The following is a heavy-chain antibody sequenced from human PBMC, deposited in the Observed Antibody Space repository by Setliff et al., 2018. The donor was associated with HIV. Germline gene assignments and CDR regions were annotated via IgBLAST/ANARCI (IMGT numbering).Heavy chain of an antibody. J-gene: IGHJ5*02. V-gene: IGHV1-69*01. CDR2: VTPILHTT. Sequence: SFPSSFSPFLPSFFTWVRQAPGQGLELMGGVTPILHTTNYAQKFQGRVTITADESDESTSTAYMELSSLRSEDTAVYYCVAATTEGFDPWGQGTLVTVSS. CDR3: VAATTEGFDP. D-gene: IGHD6-13*01. CDR1: FSPFLPSF.